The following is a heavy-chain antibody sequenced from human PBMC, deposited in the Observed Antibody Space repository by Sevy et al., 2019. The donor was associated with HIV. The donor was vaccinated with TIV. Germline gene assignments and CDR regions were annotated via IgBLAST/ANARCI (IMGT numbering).Heavy chain of an antibody. D-gene: IGHD3-3*01. CDR3: ARRPDLGVVILTGVLDV. CDR2: ISGSGGST. Sequence: GGSLRLSCTASGFSFSSYAMSWVRQTPGKGLQWVSVISGSGGSTYYADSVKGRFTIFRDNSRNTVYLQMNSLRAEDMAVYYCARRPDLGVVILTGVLDVWGQGTTVTVSS. J-gene: IGHJ6*02. V-gene: IGHV3-23*01. CDR1: GFSFSSYA.